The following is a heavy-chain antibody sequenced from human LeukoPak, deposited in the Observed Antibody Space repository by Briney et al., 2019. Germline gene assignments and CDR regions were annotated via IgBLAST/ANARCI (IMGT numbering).Heavy chain of an antibody. J-gene: IGHJ5*02. D-gene: IGHD2-15*01. CDR2: ISAYNGNT. CDR1: GYTFTSYG. V-gene: IGHV1-18*01. Sequence: ASVKVSCKASGYTFTSYGISWVRQAPGQGLEWMGWISAYNGNTNYAQKLQGRVTMTTDTSTSTAYMELRSLRSDDTAVYYCARAHAGIGYCSGGSCVSNWFDPWGQGTLVTVSS. CDR3: ARAHAGIGYCSGGSCVSNWFDP.